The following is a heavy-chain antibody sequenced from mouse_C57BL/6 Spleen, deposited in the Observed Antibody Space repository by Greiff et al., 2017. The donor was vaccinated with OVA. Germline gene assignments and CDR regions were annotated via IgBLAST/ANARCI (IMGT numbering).Heavy chain of an antibody. V-gene: IGHV1-82*01. J-gene: IGHJ2*01. CDR1: GYAFSSSW. CDR3: AILRFDY. CDR2: IYPGDGDT. Sequence: VMLMESGPELVKPGASVKISCKASGYAFSSSWMNWVKQRPGKGLEWIGRIYPGDGDTNYNGKFKGKATLTADKSSSTAYMQLSSLTSEDSAVYFCAILRFDYWGQGTTLTVSS.